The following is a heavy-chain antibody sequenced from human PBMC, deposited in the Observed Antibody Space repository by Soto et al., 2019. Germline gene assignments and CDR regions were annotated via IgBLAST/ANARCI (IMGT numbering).Heavy chain of an antibody. CDR2: INTGNGNT. CDR1: EYTFTNYN. J-gene: IGHJ6*02. Sequence: VQLVQSGAEVKKPGASLKVSCKASEYTFTNYNIHWVRLAPGQRLEWMGWINTGNGNTKYSQKLKGRVTITTDTSASTAYMELSSLTSEDTAVLYCARGGGWASYSLDVWGQGTTVTVSS. V-gene: IGHV1-3*04. CDR3: ARGGGWASYSLDV. D-gene: IGHD1-26*01.